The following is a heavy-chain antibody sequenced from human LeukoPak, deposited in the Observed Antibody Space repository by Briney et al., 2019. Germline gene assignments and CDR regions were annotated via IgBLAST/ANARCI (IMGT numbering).Heavy chain of an antibody. V-gene: IGHV3-48*03. CDR3: ARDAEVGYFDSSNFYDY. Sequence: GGSLRLSCAASGFTFSSFEMNWVRQAPGKGLEWASYISSSGSTIYYADSVKGRFTISRDNAKNSLYLQMNSLRAEDTAVYYCARDAEVGYFDSSNFYDYWGQGTLVTVSS. J-gene: IGHJ4*02. D-gene: IGHD3-22*01. CDR2: ISSSGSTI. CDR1: GFTFSSFE.